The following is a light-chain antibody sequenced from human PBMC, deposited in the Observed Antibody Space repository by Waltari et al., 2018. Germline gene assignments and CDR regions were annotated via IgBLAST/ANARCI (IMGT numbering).Light chain of an antibody. J-gene: IGLJ1*01. CDR2: AVN. CDR3: NSFTTTSTFV. Sequence: QSALTQPPSVSGAPGQSVTISCGGTSSDVGNGTRFPWFQQPPDTAPKLLIYAVNTRPSGVPDRFSGSKSGNTASLTISGLQTEDEADYYCNSFTTTSTFVFGTGTKVTVL. V-gene: IGLV2-18*02. CDR1: SSDVGNGTR.